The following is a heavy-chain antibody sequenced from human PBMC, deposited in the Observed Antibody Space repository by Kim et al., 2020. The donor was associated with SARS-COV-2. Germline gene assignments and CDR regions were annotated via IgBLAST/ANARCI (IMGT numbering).Heavy chain of an antibody. D-gene: IGHD3-22*01. CDR1: GYTFTSYG. J-gene: IGHJ6*02. CDR2: ISAYNGNT. CDR3: ARDRPAAWDYDSSGYYLDYYYYGMDV. Sequence: ASVKVSCKASGYTFTSYGISWVRQAPGQGLEWMGWISAYNGNTNYAQKLQGRVTMTTDTSTSTAYMELRSLRSDDTAVYYCARDRPAAWDYDSSGYYLDYYYYGMDVWGQGTTVTVSS. V-gene: IGHV1-18*01.